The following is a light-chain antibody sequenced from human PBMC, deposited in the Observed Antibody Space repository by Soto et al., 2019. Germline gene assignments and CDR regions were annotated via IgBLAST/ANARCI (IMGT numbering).Light chain of an antibody. J-gene: IGKJ1*01. CDR1: QSINTW. CDR2: KAS. Sequence: DIPMTQSPSTLSGSVGDRVTIPCRASQSINTWLAWYQQKPGKAPKLLIYKASSLESGVPSRFSGSGSGTEFTLTISSLQPDDFATYYCQQYNSYSQTFGQGAKVDI. V-gene: IGKV1-5*03. CDR3: QQYNSYSQT.